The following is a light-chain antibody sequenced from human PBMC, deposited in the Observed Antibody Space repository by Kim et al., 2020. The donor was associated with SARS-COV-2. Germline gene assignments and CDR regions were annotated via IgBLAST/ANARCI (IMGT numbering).Light chain of an antibody. Sequence: EIVLTQSPGTLSLSPGERATLSCRTSQLVRFTNLAWYQQKPGQAPRLLISGASTRATGVPDRFSGSVSGTDFTLTISRLEPEDFAVYYCQLYGSSPPYIFGQGTKLEI. CDR1: QLVRFTN. CDR3: QLYGSSPPYI. CDR2: GAS. V-gene: IGKV3-20*01. J-gene: IGKJ2*01.